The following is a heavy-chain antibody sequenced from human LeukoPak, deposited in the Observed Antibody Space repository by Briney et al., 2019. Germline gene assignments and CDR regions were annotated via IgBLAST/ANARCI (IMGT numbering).Heavy chain of an antibody. Sequence: GGSLRLSCAASGFTFSSYGMHWVRQDPGKGLEWVAFIRYDGSNKYYADSVKGRFTISRDNSKNTLYLQMNSLRAEDMALYYCAKGWLRFEGAFDIWGQGTMVTVSS. CDR2: IRYDGSNK. CDR3: AKGWLRFEGAFDI. CDR1: GFTFSSYG. D-gene: IGHD5-12*01. J-gene: IGHJ3*02. V-gene: IGHV3-30*02.